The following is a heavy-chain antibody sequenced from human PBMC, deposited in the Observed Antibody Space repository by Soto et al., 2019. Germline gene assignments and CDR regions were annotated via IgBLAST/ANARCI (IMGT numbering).Heavy chain of an antibody. CDR2: INAGNGNT. Sequence: ASVKVSCKASGYTFTSYAMHWVRQAPGQRLEWMGWINAGNGNTKYSQKFQGRVTITRDTSASTAYMELSSLRSEDTAVYHCVRGGRSLTVPFDPWGQGTLVTVSS. J-gene: IGHJ5*02. V-gene: IGHV1-3*01. D-gene: IGHD3-16*01. CDR3: VRGGRSLTVPFDP. CDR1: GYTFTSYA.